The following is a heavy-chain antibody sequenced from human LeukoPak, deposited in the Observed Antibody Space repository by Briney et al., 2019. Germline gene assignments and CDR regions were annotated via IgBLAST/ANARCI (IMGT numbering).Heavy chain of an antibody. CDR3: ARHQGSTVFNY. CDR2: ISHIGTI. D-gene: IGHD5/OR15-5a*01. J-gene: IGHJ1*01. CDR1: GDSIDPYS. V-gene: IGHV4-59*08. Sequence: SETLSLTCTISGDSIDPYSWSWIRQPPGKGLKWIGYISHIGTIKYNTSLMSRVSMGLDKPNNEFSLSLRSVTATDTALYFCARHQGSTVFNYWGRGVPVIVSS.